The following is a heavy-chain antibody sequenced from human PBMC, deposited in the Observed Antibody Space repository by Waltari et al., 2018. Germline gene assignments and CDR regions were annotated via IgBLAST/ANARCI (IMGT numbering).Heavy chain of an antibody. Sequence: EVQLVESGGGLVKPGGSLRLSCAASGFTFSSYSMNWVRQAPGKGLEWVSSISSSSSYIYYADSVKCRFTISRDNAKNSLYLQMNSLRAEDTAVYYCARDLGYSSGRGYWGQGTLVTVSS. CDR3: ARDLGYSSGRGY. V-gene: IGHV3-21*01. CDR1: GFTFSSYS. J-gene: IGHJ4*02. CDR2: ISSSSSYI. D-gene: IGHD6-19*01.